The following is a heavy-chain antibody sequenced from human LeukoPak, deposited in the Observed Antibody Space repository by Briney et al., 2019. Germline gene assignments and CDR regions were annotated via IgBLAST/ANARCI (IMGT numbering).Heavy chain of an antibody. D-gene: IGHD6-13*01. J-gene: IGHJ6*02. V-gene: IGHV3-7*01. CDR1: GFTFSSYW. CDR2: IKQDGSEK. CDR3: AKLAAAGTHYYYYGMDV. Sequence: PGGSLRLSCADSGFTFSSYWMSWVRQAPGKGLEWVANIKQDGSEKYYADSVKGRFTISRDNSKNTLYLQMNSLRAEDTAVYYCAKLAAAGTHYYYYGMDVWGQGTTATVSS.